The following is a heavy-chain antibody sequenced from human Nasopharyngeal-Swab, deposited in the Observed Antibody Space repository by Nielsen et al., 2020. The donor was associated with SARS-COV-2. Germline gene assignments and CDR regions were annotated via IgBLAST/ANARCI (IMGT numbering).Heavy chain of an antibody. D-gene: IGHD6-13*01. CDR2: INPSGGST. V-gene: IGHV1-46*01. CDR3: ARARNYVRAAAGTDYYGMDV. Sequence: ASVKVSCKASGYTFTSYYMHWVRQAPGQGLEWMGIINPSGGSTSYAQKFQGRVTMTRDTSTSTVYMELSSLRSEDTAVYYCARARNYVRAAAGTDYYGMDVWGQGTTVTVSS. J-gene: IGHJ6*02. CDR1: GYTFTSYY.